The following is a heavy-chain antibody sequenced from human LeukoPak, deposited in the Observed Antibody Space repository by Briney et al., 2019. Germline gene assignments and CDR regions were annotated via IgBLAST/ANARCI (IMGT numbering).Heavy chain of an antibody. Sequence: APVKVSCKASGYTFTSYAMNWVRQAPGQGLEWMGWINTNTGNPTYAQGFTGRFVFSLDTSVSTAYLQISSLKAEDTAVYYCARDKYDFWSGYWRGYYCYYYMDVWGKGTTVTVSS. V-gene: IGHV7-4-1*02. J-gene: IGHJ6*03. D-gene: IGHD3-3*01. CDR3: ARDKYDFWSGYWRGYYCYYYMDV. CDR1: GYTFTSYA. CDR2: INTNTGNP.